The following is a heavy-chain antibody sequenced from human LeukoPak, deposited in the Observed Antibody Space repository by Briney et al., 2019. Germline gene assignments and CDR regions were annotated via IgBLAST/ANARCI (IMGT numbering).Heavy chain of an antibody. CDR1: GYTFTSYV. D-gene: IGHD5-18*01. V-gene: IGHV1-18*01. J-gene: IGHJ4*02. CDR2: ISAYNGNT. Sequence: GASVKVSCKASGYTFTSYVISWVRQAPGQGLEWMGWISAYNGNTNYAQKLQGRVTMTTDTSTSTAYMELRSLRSDDTAVYYCARDYGPGYSYGYGALGYWGQGTLVTVSS. CDR3: ARDYGPGYSYGYGALGY.